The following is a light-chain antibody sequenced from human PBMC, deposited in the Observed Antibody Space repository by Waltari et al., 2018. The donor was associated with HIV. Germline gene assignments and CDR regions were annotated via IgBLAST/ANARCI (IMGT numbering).Light chain of an antibody. J-gene: IGLJ3*02. CDR3: SAYVGTLTPA. CDR1: KVDIGYMTF. V-gene: IGLV2-14*01. CDR2: GVS. Sequence: QSALTQPASVSGSPGQSITISCIASKVDIGYMTFLSWSQHFPGLAPQLLISGVSIPSSRVSHRFSASNSGKTASLTISGLQTADEAIYYCSAYVGTLTPAFGGGTQVTVL.